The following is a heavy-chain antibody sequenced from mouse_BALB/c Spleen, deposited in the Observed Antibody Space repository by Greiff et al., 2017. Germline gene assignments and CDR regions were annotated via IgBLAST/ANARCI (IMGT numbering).Heavy chain of an antibody. V-gene: IGHV1-80*01. CDR2: IYPGDGDT. D-gene: IGHD2-4*01. CDR3: ARFGLPYAMDY. J-gene: IGHJ4*01. CDR1: GYAFSSYW. Sequence: VKLVESGAELVRPGSSVKISCKASGYAFSSYWMNWVKQRPGQGLEWIGQIYPGDGDTNYNGKFKGKATLTADKSSSTAYMQLSSLTSEDSAVYFCARFGLPYAMDYWGQGTSVTVSS.